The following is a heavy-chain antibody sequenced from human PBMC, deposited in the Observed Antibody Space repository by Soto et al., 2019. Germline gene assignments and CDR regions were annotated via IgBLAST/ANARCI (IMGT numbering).Heavy chain of an antibody. D-gene: IGHD6-13*01. CDR3: ARQQLLRDYYYYGMDV. Sequence: SETLSLTCTVSGGSISSYCWSWIRQAPGKGLERIGYIYYSGSTNYNPSLKSRVTISVDTSKNQFSLKLSSVTAADTAVYYCARQQLLRDYYYYGMDVWGQGTTVTVSS. V-gene: IGHV4-59*01. J-gene: IGHJ6*02. CDR1: GGSISSYC. CDR2: IYYSGST.